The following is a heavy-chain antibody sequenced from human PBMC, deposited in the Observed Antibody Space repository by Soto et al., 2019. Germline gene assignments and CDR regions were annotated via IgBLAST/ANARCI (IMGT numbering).Heavy chain of an antibody. CDR1: GGSISSYY. V-gene: IGHV4-59*12. Sequence: SETLSLTCTVSGGSISSYYWSWIRQPPGKGLEWIGYIYHSGSTYYNPSLKSRVTISVDRSKNQFSLKLSSVTAADTAVYYCASQGERITMVRGVILDGMDVWGQGTTVTVSS. D-gene: IGHD3-10*01. CDR3: ASQGERITMVRGVILDGMDV. J-gene: IGHJ6*02. CDR2: IYHSGST.